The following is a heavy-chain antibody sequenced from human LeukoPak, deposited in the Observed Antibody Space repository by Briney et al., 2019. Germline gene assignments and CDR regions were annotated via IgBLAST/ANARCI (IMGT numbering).Heavy chain of an antibody. CDR1: GFTFYSYG. D-gene: IGHD6-13*01. CDR2: ISDSGDST. J-gene: IGHJ1*01. CDR3: AKGGVYSSSWPAEYFQH. Sequence: PGGSLRLSCAASGFTFYSYGMSWVRQAPGKGLEWVSAISDSGDSTYYADSVKGRFTISRDNSKNTLYLQMNSLRAEDTAVYYCAKGGVYSSSWPAEYFQHWGQGTLVTVSS. V-gene: IGHV3-23*01.